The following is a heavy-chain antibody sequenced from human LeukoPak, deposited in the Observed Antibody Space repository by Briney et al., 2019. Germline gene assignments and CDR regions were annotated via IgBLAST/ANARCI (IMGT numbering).Heavy chain of an antibody. CDR3: AKVVSGWFDP. Sequence: SETLSLTCSVSGGSISNYYWSWTRQPPGKGLEWIGYIYHNGGTNYNPSLKSRVTISVDMSKNQFSLKLSSVTAADTAVYYCAKVVSGWFDPWGQGTLVTVSS. V-gene: IGHV4-59*01. CDR2: IYHNGGT. J-gene: IGHJ5*02. CDR1: GGSISNYY. D-gene: IGHD6-19*01.